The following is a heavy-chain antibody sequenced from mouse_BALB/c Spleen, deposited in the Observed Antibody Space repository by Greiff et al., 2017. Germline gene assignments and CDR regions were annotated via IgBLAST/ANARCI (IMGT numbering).Heavy chain of an antibody. CDR3: ARSGGNYLYYYAMDY. CDR2: IYPGDGDT. V-gene: IGHV1-87*01. CDR1: GYTFTSYW. J-gene: IGHJ4*01. Sequence: QVQLQQSGAELARPGASVKLSCKASGYTFTSYWMQWVKQRPGQGLEWIGAIYPGDGDTRYTQKFKGKATLTADKSSSTAYMQLSSLASEDSAVYYCARSGGNYLYYYAMDYWGQGTSVTVSS. D-gene: IGHD2-1*01.